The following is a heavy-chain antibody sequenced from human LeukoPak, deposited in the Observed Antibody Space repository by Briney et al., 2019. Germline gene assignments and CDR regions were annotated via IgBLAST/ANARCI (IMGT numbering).Heavy chain of an antibody. V-gene: IGHV3-23*01. J-gene: IGHJ4*02. D-gene: IGHD3-16*01. CDR3: AKDLGGQYGLDYFDY. CDR1: GFTFSSYA. Sequence: SGGSLRLSCAASGFTFSSYAMSWVRQAAGKGLEWVSAISGSGGSTYYADSVKGRFTISRNNSKNTLYLQMNSLRAEDTAVYYCAKDLGGQYGLDYFDYWGQGTLVTVSS. CDR2: ISGSGGST.